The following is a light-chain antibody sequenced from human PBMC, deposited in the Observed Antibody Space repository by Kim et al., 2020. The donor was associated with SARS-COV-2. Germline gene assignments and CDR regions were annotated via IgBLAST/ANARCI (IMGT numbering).Light chain of an antibody. J-gene: IGKJ2*01. CDR3: MQGLGLYT. Sequence: IVMTQTPLYLSVTLGPPASISCKSNQTLLYTDGRTYLCWYLQKAGQSPHLLIFELSSRFSGAPDRFSGSGSGTDFTLKISRVDAEGVGVYSCMQGLGLYTFALGTTREI. CDR1: QTLLYTDGRTY. V-gene: IGKV2-29*02. CDR2: ELS.